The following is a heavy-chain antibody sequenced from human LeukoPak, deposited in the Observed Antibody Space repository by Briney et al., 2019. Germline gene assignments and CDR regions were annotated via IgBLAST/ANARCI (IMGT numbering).Heavy chain of an antibody. V-gene: IGHV3-7*05. J-gene: IGHJ3*02. D-gene: IGHD3-22*01. Sequence: GGSLRLSCEASGFTFSRNWMSWVRQAPGKGLEWVANIKQDGGEKYYVDSVKGRFTISRDNSKNSLCLQMNSLRTEDTALYYCAKDTFDSSGYYRLAAFDIWGQGTMVTVPS. CDR3: AKDTFDSSGYYRLAAFDI. CDR1: GFTFSRNW. CDR2: IKQDGGEK.